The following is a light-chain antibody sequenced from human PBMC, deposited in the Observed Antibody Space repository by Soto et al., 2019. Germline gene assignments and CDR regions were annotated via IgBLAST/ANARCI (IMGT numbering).Light chain of an antibody. CDR2: GAS. J-gene: IGKJ1*01. CDR1: QSVSSR. V-gene: IGKV3-20*01. Sequence: EIVWTQSPATLSLSPGERASLSCRASQSVSSRLAWYQQKPGQAPRLLISGASSRATGIPDRFSGSGSATDFTLTISRLEPEDFALYYCQQYGSSPITFGQGTKVDIK. CDR3: QQYGSSPIT.